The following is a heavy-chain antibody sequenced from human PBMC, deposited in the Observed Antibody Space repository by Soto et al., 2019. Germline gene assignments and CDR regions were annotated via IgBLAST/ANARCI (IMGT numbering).Heavy chain of an antibody. Sequence: VQPMQSGAEVKKPGSSVKVSCKASGGTFSSHSINWVRQAPGQGLEWMGGIITLFGTSNYEQNFQGRVTITADQSTSTAYMELNSLTSDDTAVYYCAREVGYGDFSAALLDWGQGTLVTVSS. CDR3: AREVGYGDFSAALLD. CDR1: GGTFSSHS. CDR2: IITLFGTS. D-gene: IGHD2-21*02. V-gene: IGHV1-69*01. J-gene: IGHJ4*02.